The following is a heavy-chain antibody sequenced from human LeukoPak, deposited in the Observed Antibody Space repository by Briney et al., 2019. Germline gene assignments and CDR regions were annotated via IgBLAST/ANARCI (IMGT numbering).Heavy chain of an antibody. CDR2: IYTSGST. CDR1: GGSISSYY. J-gene: IGHJ6*03. CDR3: ASSPELERLQYYYYYMDV. D-gene: IGHD1-1*01. Sequence: SETLSLTCTVSGGSISSYYWSWIRQPAGKGLEWIGRIYTSGSTNYNPSLKSRVTMSVDTSKNQFSLKLSSVTAADTAVYYCASSPELERLQYYYYYMDVWGKGTTVTISS. V-gene: IGHV4-4*07.